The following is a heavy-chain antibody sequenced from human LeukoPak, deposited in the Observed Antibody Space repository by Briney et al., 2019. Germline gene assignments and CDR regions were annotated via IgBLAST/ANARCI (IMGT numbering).Heavy chain of an antibody. D-gene: IGHD3-22*01. CDR3: ARGERITMISLDY. V-gene: IGHV1-2*02. J-gene: IGHJ4*02. Sequence: ASVKVSCKASGYTFTGYYMYWVRQAPGQGLEWMGWINPNSGGTNYAQKFQGRVTMTRDTSISTAYMELSRLRSDDTAVYYCARGERITMISLDYWGQGTLVTVSS. CDR2: INPNSGGT. CDR1: GYTFTGYY.